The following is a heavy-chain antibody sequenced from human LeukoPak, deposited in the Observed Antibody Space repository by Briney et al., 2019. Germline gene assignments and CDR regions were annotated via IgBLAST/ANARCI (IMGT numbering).Heavy chain of an antibody. J-gene: IGHJ6*02. V-gene: IGHV1-46*01. D-gene: IGHD3-10*01. CDR2: INPSGGST. CDR3: ARNPMRFGEFPNGMDV. Sequence: ASVKVSCKASGYTFTSYYMHWVRQAPGQGLEWMGIINPSGGSTSYAQKFQGRVTMTRDTSTSTVYMELSSLRSEDTAVYYCARNPMRFGEFPNGMDVWGQGTTVTVSS. CDR1: GYTFTSYY.